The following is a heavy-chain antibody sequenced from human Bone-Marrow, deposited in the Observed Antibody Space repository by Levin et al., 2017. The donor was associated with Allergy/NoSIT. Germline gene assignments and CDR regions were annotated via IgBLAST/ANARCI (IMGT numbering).Heavy chain of an antibody. CDR1: GFTFSSYA. CDR2: ISYDGSNK. V-gene: IGHV3-30-3*01. D-gene: IGHD6-19*01. J-gene: IGHJ1*01. CDR3: ARASSGYVARGRGGAEYFQH. Sequence: PGGSLRLSCAASGFTFSSYAMHWVRQAPGKGLEWVAVISYDGSNKYYADSVKGRFTISRDNSKNTLYLQMNSLRAEDTAVYYCARASSGYVARGRGGAEYFQHWGQGTLVTVSS.